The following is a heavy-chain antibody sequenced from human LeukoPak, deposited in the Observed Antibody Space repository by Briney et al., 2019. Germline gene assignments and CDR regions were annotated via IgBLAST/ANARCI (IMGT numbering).Heavy chain of an antibody. J-gene: IGHJ4*02. CDR2: ISSSGGTL. CDR3: ARDTSVGAAYFDL. V-gene: IGHV3-11*04. D-gene: IGHD1-26*01. Sequence: GGSLRLSCAASGFTFSDYYMSWIRQAPGKGLEWLAYISSSGGTLYYADSVKGRFTISRDNAKNSLYLQMDSLRAEDTAVYYCARDTSVGAAYFDLWGQGALVAVSS. CDR1: GFTFSDYY.